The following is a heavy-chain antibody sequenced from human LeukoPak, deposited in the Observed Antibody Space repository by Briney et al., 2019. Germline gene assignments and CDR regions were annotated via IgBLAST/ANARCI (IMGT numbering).Heavy chain of an antibody. CDR3: ARNILFAFDI. Sequence: PGGSLRLSCAASGLTVSSSYMSWVRQAPGKGLEWVSIICNDGSTYYADSMKGRFTISRDNSKNTLYLQVNSLRAEDTAMYYCARNILFAFDIWGQGTMVTVSS. D-gene: IGHD2/OR15-2a*01. V-gene: IGHV3-53*01. CDR1: GLTVSSSY. J-gene: IGHJ3*02. CDR2: ICNDGST.